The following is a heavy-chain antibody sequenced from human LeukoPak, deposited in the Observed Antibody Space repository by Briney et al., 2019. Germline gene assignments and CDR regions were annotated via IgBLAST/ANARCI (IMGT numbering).Heavy chain of an antibody. CDR3: ARDPREDSYAFDI. D-gene: IGHD2-15*01. CDR2: IWYDGSNK. Sequence: GRSLRLYCAASGFTFSSYGMHWVRQAPGKGLEWVAVIWYDGSNKYYADSVKGRFTISRDNSKNTLYLQMNSLRAEDTAVYYCARDPREDSYAFDIWGQGTMVTVFS. J-gene: IGHJ3*02. V-gene: IGHV3-33*01. CDR1: GFTFSSYG.